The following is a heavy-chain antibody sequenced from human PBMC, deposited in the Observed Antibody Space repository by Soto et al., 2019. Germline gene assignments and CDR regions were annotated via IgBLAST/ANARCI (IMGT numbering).Heavy chain of an antibody. CDR2: ISSRSDI. Sequence: GGSLRLSCVGSGFTFSTYSINWVRQAPGKGLEWVSSISSRSDIYYADSVKGRFTISRDNAKNSVSLQMNSLRAGDTAVYYCARGDTAMVTGYYYYYGMDVWGQGTTVTVSS. J-gene: IGHJ6*02. CDR3: ARGDTAMVTGYYYYYGMDV. D-gene: IGHD5-18*01. V-gene: IGHV3-21*01. CDR1: GFTFSTYS.